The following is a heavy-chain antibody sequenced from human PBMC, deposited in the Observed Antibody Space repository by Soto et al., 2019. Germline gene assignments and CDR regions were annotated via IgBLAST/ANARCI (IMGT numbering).Heavy chain of an antibody. Sequence: QVQLVQSGAEVKKPGASVKVSCKASGYTFTGYYMHWVRQAPGQGLEWMGWINPNSGGTNYAQKFQGWVTMTRDTSISTAYMELSRLRSDDTAVYYCARGRTSGSGGGGMDVWGQGTTVTVSS. J-gene: IGHJ6*02. D-gene: IGHD3-10*01. CDR3: ARGRTSGSGGGGMDV. CDR1: GYTFTGYY. CDR2: INPNSGGT. V-gene: IGHV1-2*04.